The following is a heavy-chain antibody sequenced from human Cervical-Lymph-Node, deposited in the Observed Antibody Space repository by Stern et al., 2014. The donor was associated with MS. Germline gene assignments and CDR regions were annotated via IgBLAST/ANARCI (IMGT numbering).Heavy chain of an antibody. CDR3: ARDYEDTSMLFDH. CDR2: ISYDGNHK. Sequence: QVKMVQSGGAVVQPGRSLRLSCAASGFTFSSYGMHWVRQAPGKGLEWVTVISYDGNHKYYAASVKGRFTISRDNSKNTLHLQMNSVTPDDTAIYYCARDYEDTSMLFDHWGQGTLVIVSS. D-gene: IGHD2-8*01. CDR1: GFTFSSYG. V-gene: IGHV3-30*03. J-gene: IGHJ4*02.